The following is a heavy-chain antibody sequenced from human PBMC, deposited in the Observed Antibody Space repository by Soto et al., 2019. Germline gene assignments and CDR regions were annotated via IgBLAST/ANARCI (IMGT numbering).Heavy chain of an antibody. CDR3: ARGHIPVYGPVPDYFDS. CDR1: GGSLRGSY. D-gene: IGHD2-21*01. Sequence: QVHLQQWGAGLLKASETLSLTCGVYGGSLRGSYWSWIRQPPGKPLEWLGKVTHSGRTTFNPSLKSRVSVSVDTSDNQFSLKLTSVTAADTAVYYCARGHIPVYGPVPDYFDSWGQGTLVTVSS. J-gene: IGHJ4*02. V-gene: IGHV4-34*02. CDR2: VTHSGRT.